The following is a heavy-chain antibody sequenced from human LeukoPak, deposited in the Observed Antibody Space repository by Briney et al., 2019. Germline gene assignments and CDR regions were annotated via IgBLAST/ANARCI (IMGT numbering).Heavy chain of an antibody. CDR3: ARGRYHFDY. Sequence: GGSLRLSCAASGFTFKSYDMNWVRQAPGKGLEWVSSISSSSAYIYYADSVKGRFTISRDNAKNSLYLEMKSLRAEDTAVYYCARGRYHFDYWGQGALVTVSS. CDR1: GFTFKSYD. V-gene: IGHV3-21*01. J-gene: IGHJ4*02. D-gene: IGHD1-26*01. CDR2: ISSSSAYI.